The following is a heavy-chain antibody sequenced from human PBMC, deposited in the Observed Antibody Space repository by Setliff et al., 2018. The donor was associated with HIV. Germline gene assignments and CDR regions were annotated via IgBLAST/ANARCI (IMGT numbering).Heavy chain of an antibody. CDR2: IKQDGSEK. J-gene: IGHJ4*02. V-gene: IGHV3-7*05. CDR3: AKGYNADWYFFDY. CDR1: GFTFSSYW. D-gene: IGHD1-20*01. Sequence: GGSLRLSCAASGFTFSSYWMSWVRQAPGKGLEWVANIKQDGSEKYYVDSVKGRFTISRDNAKNSLYLQMNSLRAEDTAVYYCAKGYNADWYFFDYWGQGTLVTVSS.